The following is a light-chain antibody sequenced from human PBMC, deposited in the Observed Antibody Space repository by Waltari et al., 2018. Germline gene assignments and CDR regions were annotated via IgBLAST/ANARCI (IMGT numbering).Light chain of an antibody. CDR2: WAS. V-gene: IGKV4-1*01. CDR1: QSVLYSSNNKNY. CDR3: QQYYSTPPRT. Sequence: DIVMTQSPDSLAVSVCERATINCKSSQSVLYSSNNKNYLAWYQQKPGQPPKLLIYWASTRESGVPDRFSGSGSGTDFTLTISSLQAEDVAVYYCQQYYSTPPRTFGQGTKVEIK. J-gene: IGKJ1*01.